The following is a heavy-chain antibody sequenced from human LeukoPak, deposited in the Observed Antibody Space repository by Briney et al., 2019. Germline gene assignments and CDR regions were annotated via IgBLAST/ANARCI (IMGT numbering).Heavy chain of an antibody. CDR3: ARQGLDGGAFY. D-gene: IGHD4-23*01. J-gene: IGHJ4*02. CDR2: IYYSGST. V-gene: IGHV4-39*01. Sequence: SETLSLTCTVSGGSISSSSYYWGWIRHPPGNGLEWIGCIYYSGSTYYNPSLESRVTISVDTSKNQFSLKLSSVTAADTAVYYCARQGLDGGAFYWGQGTLVTVSS. CDR1: GGSISSSSYY.